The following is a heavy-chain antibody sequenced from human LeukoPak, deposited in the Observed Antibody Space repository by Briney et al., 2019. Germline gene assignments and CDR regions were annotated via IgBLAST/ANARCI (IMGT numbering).Heavy chain of an antibody. CDR1: GYTYTSYA. CDR3: ARADTAMVLGPYYFDY. V-gene: IGHV7-4-1*02. Sequence: ASVKVSCKASGYTYTSYAMKWVRQAPGQRLEWMGWSNTNTGNPTYAQGFTGRFVFSLDTSVSTAYLQISSLKAEDTAVYYCARADTAMVLGPYYFDYWGQGTLVTVSS. CDR2: SNTNTGNP. D-gene: IGHD5-18*01. J-gene: IGHJ4*02.